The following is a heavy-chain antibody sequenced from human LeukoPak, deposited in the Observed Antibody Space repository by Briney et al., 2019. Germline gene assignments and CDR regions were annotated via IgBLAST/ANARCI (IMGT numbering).Heavy chain of an antibody. Sequence: SETLSLTCTVSRVSLSSGAYYWSWIRQHPGKGLEWIGYIYYSGSTYYNPSLKGRVTISVDTSKNQFSLRLSSVTAADTAVYYCVSGNGYDFRYFDYWGQGTLVTVSS. J-gene: IGHJ4*02. CDR1: RVSLSSGAYY. D-gene: IGHD5-12*01. CDR3: VSGNGYDFRYFDY. CDR2: IYYSGST. V-gene: IGHV4-31*03.